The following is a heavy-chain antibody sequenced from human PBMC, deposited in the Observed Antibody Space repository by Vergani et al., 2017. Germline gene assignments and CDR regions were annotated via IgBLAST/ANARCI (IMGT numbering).Heavy chain of an antibody. Sequence: QVLLVQSGAEVKKPGASVRVSCKTSEYTFTNYYLHWVRQAPGQGLEWMGIINPSGGSTTYAQQFQGRLTMTRDTSTSTVYMDLSNLRSEDTAVYYCARPHGDILPPDPRRLDYWGQGTLVTVSS. CDR1: EYTFTNYY. V-gene: IGHV1-46*03. CDR2: INPSGGST. CDR3: ARPHGDILPPDPRRLDY. J-gene: IGHJ4*02.